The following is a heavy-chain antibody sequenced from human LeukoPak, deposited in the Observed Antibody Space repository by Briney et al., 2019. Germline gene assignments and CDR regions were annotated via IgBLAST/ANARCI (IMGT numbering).Heavy chain of an antibody. D-gene: IGHD1-26*01. V-gene: IGHV4-39*01. CDR3: ARRSDSGSDDGENYFDY. CDR1: GGSINSGTFY. CDR2: MYYDGSS. Sequence: SETLSLTCTVSGGSINSGTFYWGWIRQPPGKGLEWIGSMYYDGSSYYNPSLKSRVTTSVDTSKNQFSLKLTSVTAADTAVYFCARRSDSGSDDGENYFDYWGQGTLVTVSS. J-gene: IGHJ4*02.